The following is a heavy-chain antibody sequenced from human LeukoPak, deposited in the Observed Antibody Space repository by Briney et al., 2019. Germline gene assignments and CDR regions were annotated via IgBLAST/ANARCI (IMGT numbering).Heavy chain of an antibody. J-gene: IGHJ4*02. CDR2: INHSGST. V-gene: IGHV4-34*01. D-gene: IGHD6-6*01. CDR1: GGSFSGYY. CDR3: ARRRFYSSSSGYYFDY. Sequence: SSETLSLTCAVYGGSFSGYYWSWIRQPPGKGLEWIGEINHSGSTYYNPSLKSRVTISVDTSKNQFSLKLSSVTAADTAVYYCARRRFYSSSSGYYFDYWGQGTLVTVSS.